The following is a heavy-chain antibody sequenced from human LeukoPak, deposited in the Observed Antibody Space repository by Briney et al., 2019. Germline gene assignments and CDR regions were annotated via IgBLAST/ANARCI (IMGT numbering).Heavy chain of an antibody. Sequence: GGSLRLSCAASGFTFSSYEMNWVRQAPGKGLEWVSYISSSGSTIYYADSVKGRFTISRDNAKNSLYLQMNSLRAEDTAVYYCAVIYDFWSGHVPNWGQGTLVTVSS. CDR1: GFTFSSYE. CDR3: AVIYDFWSGHVPN. J-gene: IGHJ4*02. V-gene: IGHV3-48*03. D-gene: IGHD3-3*01. CDR2: ISSSGSTI.